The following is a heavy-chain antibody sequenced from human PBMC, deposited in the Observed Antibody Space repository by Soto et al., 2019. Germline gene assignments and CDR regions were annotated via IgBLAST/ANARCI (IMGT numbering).Heavy chain of an antibody. V-gene: IGHV4-31*03. CDR3: ARGLDQQWLVLNFQH. CDR2: VYFTGST. CDR1: GASVNSGGYY. J-gene: IGHJ1*01. D-gene: IGHD6-19*01. Sequence: SETLSLTCTVSGASVNSGGYYWSWIRQLPGKGLEWIGYVYFTGSTYYNPSVESRVTISLDTSQNQFSLKLSSVTAADTAVYYCARGLDQQWLVLNFQHWGQGTLVTVSS.